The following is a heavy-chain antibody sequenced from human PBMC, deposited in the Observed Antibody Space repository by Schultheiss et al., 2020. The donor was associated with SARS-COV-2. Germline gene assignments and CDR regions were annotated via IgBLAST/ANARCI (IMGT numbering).Heavy chain of an antibody. CDR1: GGTFSAYA. D-gene: IGHD1-7*01. Sequence: SVKVSCKVSGGTFSAYAFSWVRQAPGQGLEWMGGIIPIFGTANYAQKFQGRVTITADEPTTTVYMELSRLRSDDTAVYYCARDSRITGTRLFDLWGQGTLVTVSS. CDR3: ARDSRITGTRLFDL. J-gene: IGHJ4*02. CDR2: IIPIFGTA. V-gene: IGHV1-69*13.